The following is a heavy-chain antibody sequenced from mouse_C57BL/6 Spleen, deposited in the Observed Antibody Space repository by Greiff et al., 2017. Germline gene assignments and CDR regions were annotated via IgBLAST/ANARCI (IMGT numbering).Heavy chain of an antibody. CDR3: TRDYYYGSSYVDYAMDY. CDR2: IYPGNSDT. J-gene: IGHJ4*01. V-gene: IGHV1-5*01. CDR1: GYTFTSYW. D-gene: IGHD1-1*01. Sequence: VQLQQSGTVLARPGASVKMSCKTSGYTFTSYWMHWVKQRPGQGLEWIGAIYPGNSDTSYNQKFKGKAKLTAVTSASTAYMELSSLTNEDSAVYYCTRDYYYGSSYVDYAMDYWGQGPSVTVST.